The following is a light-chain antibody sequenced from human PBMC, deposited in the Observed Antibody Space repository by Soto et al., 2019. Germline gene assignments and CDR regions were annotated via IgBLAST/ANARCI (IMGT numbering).Light chain of an antibody. CDR3: SSYTSDSTNV. CDR1: SSDVGGYNY. V-gene: IGLV2-14*01. J-gene: IGLJ1*01. CDR2: DVS. Sequence: QSVLTQPASVSGSPGQSITISCTGTSSDVGGYNYVSWYQEHPGKAPKLMIYDVSNRPSGVSNRFSGSKSGNTASLTNSGLQAEDEADYYCSSYTSDSTNVFGTGTKVTVL.